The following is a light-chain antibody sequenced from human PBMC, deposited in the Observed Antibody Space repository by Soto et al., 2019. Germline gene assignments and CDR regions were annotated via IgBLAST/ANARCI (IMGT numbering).Light chain of an antibody. Sequence: EIVMTQSPATLSVSPGERVTLSCRASQPVSDKLAWYQQKPGQAPRLLIYGASARALGIPDRFSGSGSGTDFTLTISRLEPEDFAVYYCQQYGGSPRTFGQGTKVDIK. CDR1: QPVSDK. CDR2: GAS. CDR3: QQYGGSPRT. V-gene: IGKV3-15*01. J-gene: IGKJ1*01.